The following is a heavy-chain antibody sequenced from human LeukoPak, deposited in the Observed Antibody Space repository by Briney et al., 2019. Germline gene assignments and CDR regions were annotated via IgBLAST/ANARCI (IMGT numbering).Heavy chain of an antibody. CDR3: ARRDSSGWYYFDY. V-gene: IGHV5-51*01. J-gene: IGHJ4*02. CDR1: GYSFTSYW. Sequence: AGESLMISCKGSGYSFTSYWIGWVRQMPGKGLEWMGIIYPGDSDTRYSPSFQGQVTISAVKSISTAYLQWSSLKASDTAMYYCARRDSSGWYYFDYWGQGTLVTVSS. CDR2: IYPGDSDT. D-gene: IGHD6-19*01.